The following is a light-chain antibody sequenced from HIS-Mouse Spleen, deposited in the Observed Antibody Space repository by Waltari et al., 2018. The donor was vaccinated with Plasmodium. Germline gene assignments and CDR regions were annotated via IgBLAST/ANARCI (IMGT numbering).Light chain of an antibody. J-gene: IGKJ1*01. CDR2: KAS. V-gene: IGKV1-5*03. CDR3: QQYNRYWT. CDR1: QSISSW. Sequence: DIQMTQSPSTLSASLGDRVTITCRASQSISSWLAGYQQKPGKAPRLLRDKASSLESGVPSRFSGSGSGTEFTLTISSLQPDDFATYYCQQYNRYWTFGQGTKVEIK.